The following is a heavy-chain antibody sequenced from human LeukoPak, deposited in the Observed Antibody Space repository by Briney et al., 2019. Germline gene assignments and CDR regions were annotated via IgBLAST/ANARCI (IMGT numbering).Heavy chain of an antibody. CDR3: ARDRVGWLPRPYYFDY. J-gene: IGHJ4*02. CDR2: IIPIFGTA. V-gene: IGHV1-69*06. CDR1: GGTFSSYA. D-gene: IGHD5-12*01. Sequence: SVKVSCKASGGTFSSYAISWVRQAPGQGLEWMGGIIPIFGTANYAQKFQGRVTITADKSTSTAYMELSSLRSEDTAVYYCARDRVGWLPRPYYFDYWGQGTLVTVSS.